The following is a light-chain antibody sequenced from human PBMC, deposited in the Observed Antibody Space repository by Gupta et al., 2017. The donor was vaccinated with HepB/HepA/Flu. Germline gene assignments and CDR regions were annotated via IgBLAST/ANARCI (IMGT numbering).Light chain of an antibody. CDR2: DVN. CDR3: SSYTTSSTWV. Sequence: QSALTPPASVSGSPGPSITISCTGTSSDVGGYNFVSWFQQYPGKAPKLIIYDVNNRPSGVSYRFSGSKSGNTASLTISGLQAEDEADYYCSSYTTSSTWVFGGGTMLTVL. V-gene: IGLV2-14*01. J-gene: IGLJ3*02. CDR1: SSDVGGYNF.